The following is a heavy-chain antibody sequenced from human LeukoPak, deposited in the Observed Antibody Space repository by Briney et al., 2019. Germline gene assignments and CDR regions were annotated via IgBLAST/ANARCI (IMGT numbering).Heavy chain of an antibody. CDR1: GFTFSSYG. Sequence: GGSLRLSCAASGFTFSSYGMHWVRQDPGKGLEWVAFAPYDGSNKYYADSVKGRFTTSRDNSKNTLYLQMNSLRAEDTAVYHCAKVGNSGNYAFDYWGQGTLVTVSS. V-gene: IGHV3-30*02. CDR2: APYDGSNK. CDR3: AKVGNSGNYAFDY. J-gene: IGHJ4*02. D-gene: IGHD1-26*01.